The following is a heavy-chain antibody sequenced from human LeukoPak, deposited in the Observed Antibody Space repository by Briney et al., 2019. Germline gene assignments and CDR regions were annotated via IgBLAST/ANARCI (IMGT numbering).Heavy chain of an antibody. Sequence: GASVKVSCKASGYTFTGYYMHWVRQAPGQGLEWMGWINPNSGGTNYAQKFQGWVTMTRDTSISTAYMELSRLRSDDTAVYYCARDEGNYDSSGYPDYWGQGTLVTVSS. CDR1: GYTFTGYY. J-gene: IGHJ4*02. CDR2: INPNSGGT. CDR3: ARDEGNYDSSGYPDY. V-gene: IGHV1-2*04. D-gene: IGHD3-22*01.